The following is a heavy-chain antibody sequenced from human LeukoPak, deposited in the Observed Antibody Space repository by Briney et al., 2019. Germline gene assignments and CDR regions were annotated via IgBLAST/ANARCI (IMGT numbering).Heavy chain of an antibody. V-gene: IGHV3-15*01. CDR3: TTYTSAFFDR. CDR2: SRSKGDGGTI. CDR1: GFTVTWAG. Sequence: GGSLRLSCAASGFTVTWAGMTWLRKAPGKGLEWVGRSRSKGDGGTIYHAAPVKGRSTMSREDSTNALYLQMNSLTTEDTAVYYCTTYTSAFFDRWGQGILVTVSS. J-gene: IGHJ4*02. D-gene: IGHD3-3*02.